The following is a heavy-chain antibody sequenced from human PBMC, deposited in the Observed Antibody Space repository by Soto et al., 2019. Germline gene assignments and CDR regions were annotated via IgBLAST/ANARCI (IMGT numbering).Heavy chain of an antibody. CDR2: IIPIFGTA. V-gene: IGHV1-46*01. CDR1: GYTFTGYY. CDR3: ATRDPGHF. Sequence: ASVKVSCKASGYTFTGYYMHWVRQAPGQGLEWMGGIIPIFGTANYAQKFQGRVTMTRDTSTSTVYMELSSLRSEDTAVYYCATRDPGHFWGQGTLVTVSS. J-gene: IGHJ4*02.